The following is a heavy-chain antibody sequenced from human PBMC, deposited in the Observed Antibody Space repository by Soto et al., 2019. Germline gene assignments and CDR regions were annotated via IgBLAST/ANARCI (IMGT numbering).Heavy chain of an antibody. CDR3: ARDMLGPRAFDY. Sequence: EVQLVESGGGIVQPGGSLRLSCSVSGFTFSSHWMHWVRQAPGKGLVWVSRISTDGSRTTYADSVKGRVTISRDKGKNTLYLDMSSLRAEDTAVYYCARDMLGPRAFDYWGQGTLVTVSS. CDR1: GFTFSSHW. D-gene: IGHD3-10*02. V-gene: IGHV3-74*01. J-gene: IGHJ4*02. CDR2: ISTDGSRT.